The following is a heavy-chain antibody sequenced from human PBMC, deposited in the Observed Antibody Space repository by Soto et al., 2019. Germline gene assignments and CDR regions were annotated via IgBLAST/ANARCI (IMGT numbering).Heavy chain of an antibody. CDR2: IDSSYSYT. V-gene: IGHV5-10-1*01. D-gene: IGHD6-13*01. CDR3: ARPGIAAAETEDYYYYYGMDV. CDR1: GYSFTSYW. J-gene: IGHJ6*02. Sequence: GESLKISCKGSGYSFTSYWISWVRQMPGKGLEWMGRIDSSYSYTNYSPSFQGHVTISADKSISTAYLQWSSLKASDTAMYYCARPGIAAAETEDYYYYYGMDVWGQGTTVTVSS.